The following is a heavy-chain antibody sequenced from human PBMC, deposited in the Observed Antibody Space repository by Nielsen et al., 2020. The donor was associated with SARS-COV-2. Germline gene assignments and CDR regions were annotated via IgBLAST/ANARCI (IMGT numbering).Heavy chain of an antibody. CDR2: IYYSGST. D-gene: IGHD3-10*01. CDR3: ASVLWFGELSWFDP. V-gene: IGHV4-31*03. CDR1: GGSISSGGYY. J-gene: IGHJ5*02. Sequence: SETLSLTCTVSGGSISSGGYYWSWIRQHPGKGLEWIGYIYYSGSTYYNPSLKSRVTISVDTSKNQFSLKLSSVTAADTAVYYCASVLWFGELSWFDPWGQGTLVTVSS.